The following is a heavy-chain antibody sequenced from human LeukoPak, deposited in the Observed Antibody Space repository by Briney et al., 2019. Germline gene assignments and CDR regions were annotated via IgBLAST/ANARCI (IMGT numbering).Heavy chain of an antibody. D-gene: IGHD6-19*01. CDR2: IYYSGST. CDR1: GGSISSYY. CDR3: ARVPPQWLVPCAFDI. V-gene: IGHV4-59*01. Sequence: SETLALTCTVSGGSISSYYWSWIRQPPGKGLEWIGYIYYSGSTNYNPSLKSRVSISVDTSKNQFSLKLSSVTAAATAVYSCARVPPQWLVPCAFDIWGQGTMVTVSS. J-gene: IGHJ3*02.